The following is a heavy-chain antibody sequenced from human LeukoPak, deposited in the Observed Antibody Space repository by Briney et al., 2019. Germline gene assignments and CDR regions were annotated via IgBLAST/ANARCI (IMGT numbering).Heavy chain of an antibody. CDR3: ARESIKGPALVFDF. V-gene: IGHV1-2*02. D-gene: IGHD6-6*01. CDR1: GYTFTDYY. CDR2: INLNCGDT. J-gene: IGHJ3*01. Sequence: ASVKVSCTASGYTFTDYYVHWMRQAPRQGLEWVGWINLNCGDTRYAQRFQGRLTVTRDTSISTAYMDLSGLRSDDTAVYYCARESIKGPALVFDFWGQGTMVTISS.